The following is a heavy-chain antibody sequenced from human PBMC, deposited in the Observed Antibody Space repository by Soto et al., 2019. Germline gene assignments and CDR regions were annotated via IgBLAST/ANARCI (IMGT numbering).Heavy chain of an antibody. D-gene: IGHD3-9*01. J-gene: IGHJ6*02. CDR1: GYTFTGYY. CDR3: ARDIRYFDWLSRAYYYGMDV. V-gene: IGHV1-2*04. Sequence: GASVKVSCKASGYTFTGYYMHWVRQARGQELEWMGWINPNSGGTNYAQKFQGWVTMTRDTSISTAYMELSRLRSGDTAVYYCARDIRYFDWLSRAYYYGMDVWGQGTTVTVSS. CDR2: INPNSGGT.